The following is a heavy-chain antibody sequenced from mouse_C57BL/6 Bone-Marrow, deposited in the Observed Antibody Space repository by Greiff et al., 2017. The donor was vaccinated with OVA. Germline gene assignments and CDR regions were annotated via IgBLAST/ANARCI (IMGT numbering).Heavy chain of an antibody. CDR1: GYSITSGYY. D-gene: IGHD2-10*02. J-gene: IGHJ4*01. V-gene: IGHV3-6*01. CDR2: ISYDGSN. Sequence: EVKLMESGPGLVKPSQSLSLTCSVTGYSITSGYYWNCIRQFPGNKLEWMGYISYDGSNNYNPSLKNRISITRDTSKKQFFLKLNSVTTEDTATYYGAFSRVSAHAMDYWGQGTSVTVSS. CDR3: AFSRVSAHAMDY.